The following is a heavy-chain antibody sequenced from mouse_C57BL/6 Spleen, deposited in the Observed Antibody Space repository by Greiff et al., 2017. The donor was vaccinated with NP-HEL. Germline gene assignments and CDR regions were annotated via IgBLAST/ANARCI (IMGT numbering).Heavy chain of an antibody. CDR3: ARDGSYYYGSSYGWYFDV. CDR2: ISDGGSYT. Sequence: EVHLVESGGGLVKPGGSLKLSCAASGFTFSSYAMSWVRQTPEKRLEWVATISDGGSYTYYPDNVKGRFTISRDNAKNNLYLQMSHLKSEDTAMYYCARDGSYYYGSSYGWYFDVWGTGTTVTVSS. CDR1: GFTFSSYA. V-gene: IGHV5-4*01. J-gene: IGHJ1*03. D-gene: IGHD1-1*01.